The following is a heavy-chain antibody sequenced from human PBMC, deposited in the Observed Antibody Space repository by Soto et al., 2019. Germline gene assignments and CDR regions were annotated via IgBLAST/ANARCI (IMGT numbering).Heavy chain of an antibody. J-gene: IGHJ3*01. CDR1: GFSLSTSGVG. D-gene: IGHD3-3*01. V-gene: IGHV2-5*01. Sequence: GSGPTLGDHTQTLTLTCTFSGFSLSTSGVGVGWIRQPPGKALEWLALMYWNDDKHYSPSLKSRLTIAKDTSKNQVVLTMTNMDPVDTATYYCAHRSFANDAFDVWGQGTMVTVSS. CDR2: MYWNDDK. CDR3: AHRSFANDAFDV.